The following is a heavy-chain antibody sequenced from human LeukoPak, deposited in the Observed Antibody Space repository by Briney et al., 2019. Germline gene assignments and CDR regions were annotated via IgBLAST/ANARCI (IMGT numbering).Heavy chain of an antibody. D-gene: IGHD6-13*01. J-gene: IGHJ4*02. CDR2: IYTSGST. V-gene: IGHV4-4*07. CDR1: GGSISSYY. Sequence: SETLSLTCTVSGGSISSYYWSWIRQPAGKGLEWIGRIYTSGSTNYNPSLKSRVTMSVDTSKNQFSLKLSSVTAADTAVYYCARDEGIAAAGTFDYWGQGTLVTVSS. CDR3: ARDEGIAAAGTFDY.